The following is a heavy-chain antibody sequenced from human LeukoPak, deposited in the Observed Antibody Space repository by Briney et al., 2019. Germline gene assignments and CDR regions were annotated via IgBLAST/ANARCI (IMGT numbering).Heavy chain of an antibody. V-gene: IGHV4-38-2*02. Sequence: SETLSLTCTVSGYSISSGYYWGWIRQPPGKGLEWIGSIYHSGSTYYNPSLKSRVTISVDTSKNQFSLKLSSVTAADTAVYYCASIVVVVAATGYFDYWGQGTLVTVSS. CDR2: IYHSGST. CDR3: ASIVVVVAATGYFDY. D-gene: IGHD2-15*01. J-gene: IGHJ4*02. CDR1: GYSISSGYY.